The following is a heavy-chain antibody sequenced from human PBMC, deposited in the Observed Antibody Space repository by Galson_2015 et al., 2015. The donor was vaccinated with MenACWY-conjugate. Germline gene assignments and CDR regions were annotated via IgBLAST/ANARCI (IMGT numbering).Heavy chain of an antibody. Sequence: SLRLSCAASGFTFDDYAMHWVRQAPGKGLEWVSGISWNSGSIGYADSVKGRFAISRDNAKNSLYLQMNSLRAEDTALYYCVKDMASIVGATTADDYYYYGMDVWGQGTTVTVSS. CDR3: VKDMASIVGATTADDYYYYGMDV. D-gene: IGHD1-26*01. CDR2: ISWNSGSI. V-gene: IGHV3-9*01. CDR1: GFTFDDYA. J-gene: IGHJ6*02.